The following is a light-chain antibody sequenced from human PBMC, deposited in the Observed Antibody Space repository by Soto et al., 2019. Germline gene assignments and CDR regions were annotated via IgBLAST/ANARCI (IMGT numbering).Light chain of an antibody. J-gene: IGLJ2*01. CDR3: SSYTSSTTVV. CDR1: SSDVGGYNY. Sequence: QSALTQPASVSGSPGQSITISCTGTSSDVGGYNYVFWYQQHPGKAPKLMIYDVSNRPSGVPNRFSGSKSGNTASLTISGLQAEDEADYYCSSYTSSTTVVFGGGTQLTVL. V-gene: IGLV2-14*03. CDR2: DVS.